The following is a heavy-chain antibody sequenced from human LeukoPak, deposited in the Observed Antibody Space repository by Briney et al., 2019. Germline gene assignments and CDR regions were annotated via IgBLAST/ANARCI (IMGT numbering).Heavy chain of an antibody. CDR1: GGSISSYY. D-gene: IGHD5/OR15-5a*01. Sequence: PETLSLTCTVSGGSISSYYWSWIRQPPGKGLEWIGYIYYSGSTNYNPSLKSRVTISVDTSKNQFSLKLSSVTAADTAVYYCASIGSGYWGQGTLVTVSS. CDR2: IYYSGST. CDR3: ASIGSGY. V-gene: IGHV4-59*01. J-gene: IGHJ4*02.